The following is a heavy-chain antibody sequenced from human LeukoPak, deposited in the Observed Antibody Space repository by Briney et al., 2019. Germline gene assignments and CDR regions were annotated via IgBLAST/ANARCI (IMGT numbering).Heavy chain of an antibody. CDR1: GYSFTNYW. CDR3: ARHIGVAGTGSLGRGDY. D-gene: IGHD6-19*01. J-gene: IGHJ4*02. Sequence: GESLKISCQGSGYSFTNYWIGWVRQMPGKGLKWMGIIYPGDSDAKYRPSFQGQVTISADKSINTAYLQWSSLKASDTAMYYCARHIGVAGTGSLGRGDYWGQGTPVTVSS. CDR2: IYPGDSDA. V-gene: IGHV5-51*01.